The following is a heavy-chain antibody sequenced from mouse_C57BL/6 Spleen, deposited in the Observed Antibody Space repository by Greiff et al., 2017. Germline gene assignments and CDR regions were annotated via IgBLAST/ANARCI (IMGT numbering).Heavy chain of an antibody. J-gene: IGHJ2*01. CDR2: INPGSGGT. Sequence: VQLQQSGAELVRPGTSVKVSCKASGYAFTNYLIEWVKQRPGQGLEWIGVINPGSGGTNYNEKFKGKATLTADKSSSTAYMQLSSLTSEDSAVYFCARGDWDSGYWGQGTTLTVSA. CDR3: ARGDWDSGY. D-gene: IGHD4-1*01. V-gene: IGHV1-54*01. CDR1: GYAFTNYL.